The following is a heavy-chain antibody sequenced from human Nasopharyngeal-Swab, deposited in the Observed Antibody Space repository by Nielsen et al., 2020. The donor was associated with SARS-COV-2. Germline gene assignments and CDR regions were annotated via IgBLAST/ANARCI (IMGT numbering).Heavy chain of an antibody. J-gene: IGHJ4*02. D-gene: IGHD1/OR15-1a*01. CDR3: ASPAGRTKDFDY. Sequence: GGSLRLSCAASGFTFSNYWVHWVRQAPGKGLVWVSRINSDGSNTNYADSVKGRFTISRDNAKNTLYLQMNSLRAEDTAVYYCASPAGRTKDFDYWGQGTLVTVSS. CDR2: INSDGSNT. CDR1: GFTFSNYW. V-gene: IGHV3-74*01.